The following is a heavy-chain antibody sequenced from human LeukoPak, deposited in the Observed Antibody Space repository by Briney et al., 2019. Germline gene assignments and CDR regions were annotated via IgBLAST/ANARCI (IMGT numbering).Heavy chain of an antibody. CDR2: ITWSSDDR. J-gene: IGHJ4*02. Sequence: PGGSLRLSCAASGFTFDDYAMHWVRQPPGKGLEWVAAITWSSDDRVYADSVKGRFTISRDNAQNSLYLQMNRLRPEDTALYYCAKGGPYYDYPTDSWGQGTLVTVSS. V-gene: IGHV3-9*01. CDR1: GFTFDDYA. CDR3: AKGGPYYDYPTDS. D-gene: IGHD3-22*01.